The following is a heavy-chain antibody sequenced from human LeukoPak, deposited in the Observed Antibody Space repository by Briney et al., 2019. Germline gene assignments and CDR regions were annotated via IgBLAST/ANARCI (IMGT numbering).Heavy chain of an antibody. J-gene: IGHJ4*02. CDR3: ARGSREEFDY. D-gene: IGHD5-24*01. CDR2: MNPNSGNT. V-gene: IGHV1-8*02. CDR1: GYTFTIYG. Sequence: ASVKVSCKASGYTFTIYGISWVRQAPGQGLEWMGWMNPNSGNTGYAQKFQGRVTMTRNTSISTAYMELSSLRSEDTAVYYCARGSREEFDYWGQGTLVTVSS.